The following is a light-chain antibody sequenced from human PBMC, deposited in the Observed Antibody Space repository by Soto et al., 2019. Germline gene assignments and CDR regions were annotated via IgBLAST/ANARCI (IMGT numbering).Light chain of an antibody. Sequence: EIVMTQSPATLSVSPGERATLSCRASQSVSKSLAWYQQKPGQAPRLLIYDASTRATGIPARFSGSGSGTEFTLTITSLQSEDFAIYSCQQYKNWPPLYTFGQGTKLEIK. CDR2: DAS. CDR1: QSVSKS. J-gene: IGKJ2*01. CDR3: QQYKNWPPLYT. V-gene: IGKV3-15*01.